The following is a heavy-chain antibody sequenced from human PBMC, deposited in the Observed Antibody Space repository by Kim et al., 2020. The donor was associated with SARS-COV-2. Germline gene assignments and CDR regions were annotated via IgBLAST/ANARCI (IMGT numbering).Heavy chain of an antibody. CDR2: IKEDGSEK. V-gene: IGHV3-7*01. CDR3: VRDGYSGYDRAFDI. Sequence: GGSLRLSCADSGFTFSSYWMSWVRQAPGKGLEWVANIKEDGSEKYYVDAVKGRFTISRDNAKNSVYLQMNSLRAEDTAVYFCVRDGYSGYDRAFDIWSQGTMVTVPS. D-gene: IGHD5-12*01. CDR1: GFTFSSYW. J-gene: IGHJ3*02.